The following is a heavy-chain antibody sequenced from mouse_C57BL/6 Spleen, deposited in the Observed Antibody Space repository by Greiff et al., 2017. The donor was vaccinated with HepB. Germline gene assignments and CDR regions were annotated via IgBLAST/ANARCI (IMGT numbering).Heavy chain of an antibody. J-gene: IGHJ1*03. Sequence: QVQLQQPGAELVRPGTSVKLSCKASGYTFTSYWMHWVKQRPGQGLEWIGVIDPSDSYTNYNQKFKGKATLTVDTSSSTAYMQLSSLTSEDSAVYYCARSRAYYDYDGWYFDVWGTGTTVTVSS. D-gene: IGHD2-4*01. CDR2: IDPSDSYT. CDR1: GYTFTSYW. V-gene: IGHV1-59*01. CDR3: ARSRAYYDYDGWYFDV.